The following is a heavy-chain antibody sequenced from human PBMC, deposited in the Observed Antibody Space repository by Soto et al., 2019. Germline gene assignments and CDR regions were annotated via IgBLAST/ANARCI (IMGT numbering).Heavy chain of an antibody. Sequence: GGSLRLSCAAAGFTFTHYAMSWFRQAPGKGLEWVSAISGSGGTTYYADSVKGRFTISRDNSKNTLSLQMNTLRGDDTAVYYCAKFWKYGLSGMDVWGQGTTVTVSS. D-gene: IGHD3-3*01. CDR3: AKFWKYGLSGMDV. J-gene: IGHJ6*02. V-gene: IGHV3-23*01. CDR2: ISGSGGTT. CDR1: GFTFTHYA.